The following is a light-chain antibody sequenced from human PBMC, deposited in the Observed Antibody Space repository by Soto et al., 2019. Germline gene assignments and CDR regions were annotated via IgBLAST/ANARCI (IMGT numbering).Light chain of an antibody. Sequence: QSALTQPASVSGSPGQSITISCTGTSSDVGGYNYVSWYQQHPAKAPKVLIYDVSNRPSGGSNRFSGSKSGNTASLTISGLRAEDEGDYYCGSYTSRITLGHVVFGGGTKVTVL. CDR3: GSYTSRITLGHVV. CDR2: DVS. V-gene: IGLV2-14*01. J-gene: IGLJ2*01. CDR1: SSDVGGYNY.